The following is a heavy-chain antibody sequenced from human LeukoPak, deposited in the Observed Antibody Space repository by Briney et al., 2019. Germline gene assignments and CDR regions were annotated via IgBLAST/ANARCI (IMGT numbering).Heavy chain of an antibody. CDR3: ARDDASYIAAVEFDY. CDR2: ISAYNGNT. J-gene: IGHJ4*02. Sequence: PRASVKVSCKASGYTFTSYGISWVRQAPGQGLEWMGWISAYNGNTNYAQKLQGRATMTTDTSTSTAYMELRSLRSDDTAVYYCARDDASYIAAVEFDYWGQGTLVTVSS. D-gene: IGHD6-13*01. V-gene: IGHV1-18*01. CDR1: GYTFTSYG.